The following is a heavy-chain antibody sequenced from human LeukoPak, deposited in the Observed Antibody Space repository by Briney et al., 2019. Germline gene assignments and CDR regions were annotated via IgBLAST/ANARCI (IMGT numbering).Heavy chain of an antibody. CDR1: GFTFSSYA. D-gene: IGHD6-13*01. CDR2: ISGSGGST. J-gene: IGHJ4*02. V-gene: IGHV3-23*01. Sequence: GGSLRLSCAASGFTFSSYAMSWVRQAPGKGLEWVSAISGSGGSTYYADSVKGRFTISRDNSKNTLYLQMNSLRAEDTAVYYCALYRAAAGTFDYWGQGTLVTVSS. CDR3: ALYRAAAGTFDY.